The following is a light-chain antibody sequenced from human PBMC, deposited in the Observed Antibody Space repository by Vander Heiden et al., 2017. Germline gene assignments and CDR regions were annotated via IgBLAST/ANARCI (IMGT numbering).Light chain of an antibody. J-gene: IGLJ2*01. Sequence: QSVLTQPPSASGTPGQRVAISCSGSSSNIGSNTVNWYQQLPGTAPKLLIYSNNQRPSGVPDRFSGSKSGTSASLAISGLQSEDEADYDCAAWDDSLNGPVLGGGTKLTVL. V-gene: IGLV1-44*01. CDR1: SSNIGSNT. CDR2: SNN. CDR3: AAWDDSLNGPV.